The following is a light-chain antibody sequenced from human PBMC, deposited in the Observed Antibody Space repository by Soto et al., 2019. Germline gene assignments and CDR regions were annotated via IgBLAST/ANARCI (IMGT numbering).Light chain of an antibody. CDR2: WAS. J-gene: IGKJ1*01. V-gene: IGKV4-1*01. CDR1: QSVLYSSNNKNY. Sequence: DIVMTQSPDSLAVSLGERATINCKSSQSVLYSSNNKNYLAWYQQKPGQPPNLLIYWASTRESGVPDRFSGSGSGTNFTLTISSLQAEDVAVYYCQQYYNTPWTIGQWTKVEIK. CDR3: QQYYNTPWT.